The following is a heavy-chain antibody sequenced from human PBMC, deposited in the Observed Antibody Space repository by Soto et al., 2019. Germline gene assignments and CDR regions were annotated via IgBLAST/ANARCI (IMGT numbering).Heavy chain of an antibody. Sequence: SETLSLTCAVYGGSFSGYYWSWIRQPPGKGLEWIGEINHSGSTNYNPSLKSRVTISVDTSKNQFSLKLSSVTAADTAVYYCARGVGYCSSTSCYGYSYYYYMEVWGKGTTVTVSS. CDR3: ARGVGYCSSTSCYGYSYYYYMEV. D-gene: IGHD2-2*01. CDR2: INHSGST. J-gene: IGHJ6*03. V-gene: IGHV4-34*01. CDR1: GGSFSGYY.